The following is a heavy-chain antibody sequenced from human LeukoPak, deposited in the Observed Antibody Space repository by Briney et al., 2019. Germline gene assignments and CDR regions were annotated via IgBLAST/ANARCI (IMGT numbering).Heavy chain of an antibody. CDR2: IYPGDSDT. CDR1: GYSFTSYW. J-gene: IGHJ5*02. D-gene: IGHD3-16*01. CDR3: ARLEDLGATKDNWFDP. V-gene: IGHV5-51*01. Sequence: GESLKISCKGSGYSFTSYWIGWVRQMPGKGLEWMGIIYPGDSDTRYSPSFQGQVTISADKSISTAYLQWSSLKASDTAMYYCARLEDLGATKDNWFDPWGQGALVTVSS.